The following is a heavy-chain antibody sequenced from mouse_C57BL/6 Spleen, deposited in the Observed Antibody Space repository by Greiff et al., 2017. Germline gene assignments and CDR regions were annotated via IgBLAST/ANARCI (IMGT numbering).Heavy chain of an antibody. CDR3: ANYYGSSPWFAY. Sequence: EVMLVESGGGLVKPGGSLKLSCAASGFTFSDYGMHWVRQAPEEGLEWVAYISSGSSTIYYADTVKGRFTISRDNAKNTLFLQMTSLRSEDTAMYYCANYYGSSPWFAYWGQGTLVTVSA. CDR2: ISSGSSTI. V-gene: IGHV5-17*01. J-gene: IGHJ3*01. D-gene: IGHD1-1*01. CDR1: GFTFSDYG.